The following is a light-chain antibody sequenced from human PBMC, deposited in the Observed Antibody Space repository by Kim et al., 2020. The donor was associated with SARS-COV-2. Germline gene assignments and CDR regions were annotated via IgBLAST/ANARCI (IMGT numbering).Light chain of an antibody. CDR3: QQYDSLPYT. CDR2: DAS. Sequence: DIQMTQSPSSLSASVGDRVTITCQASQDISNYLNWYQHKPGKPPKLLIYDASNLKTGVPSKFSGSGSGTDFTFTISSLQPEDFATYYCQQYDSLPYTFGQGTKLEIK. CDR1: QDISNY. V-gene: IGKV1-33*01. J-gene: IGKJ2*01.